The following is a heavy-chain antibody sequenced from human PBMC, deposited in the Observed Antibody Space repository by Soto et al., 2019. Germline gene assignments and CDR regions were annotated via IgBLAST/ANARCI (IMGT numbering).Heavy chain of an antibody. J-gene: IGHJ5*02. D-gene: IGHD6-13*01. Sequence: SETLSLTCTVSGGSISSGGYYWSWIRQHPGKGLEWIGYIYYSGSTYYNPSLKSRVTISVDTSKNQFSLKLSSVTAADTAVYYRARAAAAYNWFDPWGQGTLVTVSS. CDR2: IYYSGST. CDR3: ARAAAAYNWFDP. V-gene: IGHV4-31*03. CDR1: GGSISSGGYY.